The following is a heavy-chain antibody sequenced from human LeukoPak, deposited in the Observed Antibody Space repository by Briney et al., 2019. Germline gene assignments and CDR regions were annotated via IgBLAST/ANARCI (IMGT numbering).Heavy chain of an antibody. Sequence: SETLSLTCAVYGGSFSGYYWSWIRQPPGKGLEWIGEINHSGSTNYNPSLKSRVTISVDTSKNQFSLKLSSVTAADTAVYYCAKDSAFYSYGYRYYYYGMDVWGQGTTVTVSS. CDR3: AKDSAFYSYGYRYYYYGMDV. CDR1: GGSFSGYY. V-gene: IGHV4-34*01. CDR2: INHSGST. D-gene: IGHD5-18*01. J-gene: IGHJ6*02.